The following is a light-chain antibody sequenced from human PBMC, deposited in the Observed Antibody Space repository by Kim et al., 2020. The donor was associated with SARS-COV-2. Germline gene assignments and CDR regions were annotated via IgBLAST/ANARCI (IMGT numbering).Light chain of an antibody. CDR1: YMVDKR. J-gene: IGLJ2*01. V-gene: IGLV3-21*04. CDR3: QVWDSDSDYVV. Sequence: AARKPAANSCGGEYMVDKRVHWYKKKPGQAPVLVIYFDRDRPSGVTERFSGSNYRTTATLTISTVEAGDEADYYCQVWDSDSDYVVFGGGTQLTVL. CDR2: FDR.